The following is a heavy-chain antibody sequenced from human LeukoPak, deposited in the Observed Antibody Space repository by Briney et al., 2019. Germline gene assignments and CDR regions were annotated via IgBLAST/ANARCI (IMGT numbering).Heavy chain of an antibody. CDR2: IKQDGSKK. Sequence: GGSLRLSCVASGFPFSSYWMTWFGRPPGKGREGLANIKQDGSKKSYVDSVKGRFTISRDNAKNSLYLQMNSLRAEDTAIYYCTRVGYIDEGIDYWGQGTLVTVSS. CDR1: GFPFSSYW. V-gene: IGHV3-7*04. CDR3: TRVGYIDEGIDY. J-gene: IGHJ4*02. D-gene: IGHD5-24*01.